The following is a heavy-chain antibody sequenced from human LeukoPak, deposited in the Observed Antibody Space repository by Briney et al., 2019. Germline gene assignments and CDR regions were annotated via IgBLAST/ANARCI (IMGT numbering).Heavy chain of an antibody. Sequence: ASVKVSCKASGYTFTGYYMHWVRQAPGQGLEWMGWINPNSGGTNYAQKFQGRVTMTRETSISTAYMELGRLRSDDTAVYYCARVRQQLVDFDYWGQGTLVTVSS. CDR2: INPNSGGT. V-gene: IGHV1-2*02. CDR3: ARVRQQLVDFDY. CDR1: GYTFTGYY. D-gene: IGHD6-13*01. J-gene: IGHJ4*02.